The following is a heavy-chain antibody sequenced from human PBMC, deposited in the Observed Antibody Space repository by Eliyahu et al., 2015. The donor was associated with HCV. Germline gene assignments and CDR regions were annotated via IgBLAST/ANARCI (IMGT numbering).Heavy chain of an antibody. CDR3: ARHTVGQNGMHV. CDR2: IDYSGNT. V-gene: IGHV4-39*01. J-gene: IGHJ6*02. D-gene: IGHD1-26*01. CDR1: GCSXSXGSXP. Sequence: QLQLQESGPGLVKPSGTLSLPCSXSGCSXSXGSXPWDWIRQPPGKGLEWMGTIDYSGNTYYNPSLKGRATMSLDTSKNQFSLNLGSVTAADSAVYNCARHTVGQNGMHVLGPGDHGHRLL.